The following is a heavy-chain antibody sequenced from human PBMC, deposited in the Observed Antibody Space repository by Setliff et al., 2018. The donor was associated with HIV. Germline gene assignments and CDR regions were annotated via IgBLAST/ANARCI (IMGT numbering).Heavy chain of an antibody. CDR2: IYYSGST. CDR1: GGSISSYY. Sequence: PSETLSLTFTVSGGSISSYYWSWIRQPPGKGLEWIGYIYYSGSTNYNPSLKSRVTISVDTSKNQFSLKLSSVTAADTAVYYCARGDGTKYYYYYYMDVWGKGTTVTVSS. V-gene: IGHV4-59*01. J-gene: IGHJ6*03. D-gene: IGHD1-7*01. CDR3: ARGDGTKYYYYYYMDV.